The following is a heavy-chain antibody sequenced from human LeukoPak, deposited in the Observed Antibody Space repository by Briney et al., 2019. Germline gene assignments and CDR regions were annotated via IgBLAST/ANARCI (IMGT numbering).Heavy chain of an antibody. V-gene: IGHV1-2*02. CDR1: GYTFTGYY. CDR3: ARSSRPCSGGSCYLYSYYYHNMDV. Sequence: SVKVSCKASGYTFTGYYIHWVRQAPGQGLELMGWINPNNGGTNYAQKFQGRVTMTRDTSISTAYVELSRLRSDDTAVYYCARSSRPCSGGSCYLYSYYYHNMDVWGKGTTVTISS. J-gene: IGHJ6*03. D-gene: IGHD2-15*01. CDR2: INPNNGGT.